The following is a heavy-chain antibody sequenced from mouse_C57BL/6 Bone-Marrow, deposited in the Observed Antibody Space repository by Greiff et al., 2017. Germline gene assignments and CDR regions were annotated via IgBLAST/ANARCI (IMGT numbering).Heavy chain of an antibody. D-gene: IGHD1-1*01. J-gene: IGHJ4*01. CDR1: GFTFSDYY. CDR3: ARVIPYYYGSSYDAMDY. CDR2: INYDGSST. V-gene: IGHV5-16*01. Sequence: DVHLVESEGGLVQPGSSMKLSCTASGFTFSDYYMAWVRQVPEKGLEWVANINYDGSSTYYLDSLKSRFIISRDNAKNILYLQMSSLKSEDTATYYCARVIPYYYGSSYDAMDYWGQGTSVTVSS.